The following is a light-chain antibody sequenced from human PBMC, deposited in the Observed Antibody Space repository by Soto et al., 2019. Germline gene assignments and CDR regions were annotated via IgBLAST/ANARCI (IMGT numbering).Light chain of an antibody. V-gene: IGKV1-9*01. CDR1: QGVSSY. J-gene: IGKJ1*01. Sequence: DIQLTQSPSFLSAAVGDRVTITCRASQGVSSYLAWYQQKPGEAPKLLIFAASTLQSGVPSRFSGSGFGTEFTLTISTLQPEDFATYYCQQLNSYSWTFGQGTKVEIK. CDR3: QQLNSYSWT. CDR2: AAS.